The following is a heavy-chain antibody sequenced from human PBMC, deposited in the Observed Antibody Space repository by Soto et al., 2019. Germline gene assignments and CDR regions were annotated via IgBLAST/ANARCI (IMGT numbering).Heavy chain of an antibody. CDR2: IWYDGSNK. Sequence: GGSLRLSCAASGFTFSSYGMHWVRQAPGKGLEWVAVIWYDGSNKYYADSVKGRFTISRDNSKNTLYLQMNSLRAEDTAVYYCARDRAYSGYDMGHRAGFDYWGQGTLVTVSS. V-gene: IGHV3-33*01. J-gene: IGHJ4*02. CDR3: ARDRAYSGYDMGHRAGFDY. D-gene: IGHD5-12*01. CDR1: GFTFSSYG.